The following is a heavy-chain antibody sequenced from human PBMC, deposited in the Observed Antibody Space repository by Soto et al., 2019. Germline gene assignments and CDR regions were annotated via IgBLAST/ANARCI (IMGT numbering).Heavy chain of an antibody. J-gene: IGHJ4*02. Sequence: VGSLRLSGAASGFTFSSYAMSWVSQAPGKGLEWVSSISGSGGGTYYADSVKGRFTFSRDNSKNTLYLQMNSLRAEDTAVYYCAKFGMATSKRSPPYYIDYWGQGALVTVSS. CDR3: AKFGMATSKRSPPYYIDY. CDR2: ISGSGGGT. V-gene: IGHV3-23*01. CDR1: GFTFSSYA. D-gene: IGHD3-16*01.